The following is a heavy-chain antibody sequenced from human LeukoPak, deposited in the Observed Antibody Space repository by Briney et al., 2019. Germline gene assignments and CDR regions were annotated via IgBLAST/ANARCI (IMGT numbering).Heavy chain of an antibody. V-gene: IGHV3-21*01. CDR1: GFTFSSYS. D-gene: IGHD3-10*01. CDR3: ARDGRFGEYLESVDYYYYGMDV. J-gene: IGHJ6*02. CDR2: ISSSSSYI. Sequence: PGGSLRLSCAASGFTFSSYSMNWVRQAPGKGLEWVSSISSSSSYIYYADSVKGRFTISRDNAKNSLYLQMNSLRAEDTAVYYCARDGRFGEYLESVDYYYYGMDVWGQGTTVTVSS.